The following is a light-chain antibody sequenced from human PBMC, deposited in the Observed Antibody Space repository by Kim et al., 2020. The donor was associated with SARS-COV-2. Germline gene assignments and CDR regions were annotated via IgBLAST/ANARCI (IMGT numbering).Light chain of an antibody. Sequence: SYELTQPPPVSVAPGKTARITCGGNNIGSKSVHWYQQKPGQAPVLVIYYDSERPSGIPERFSGSNSGNTATLTISRVEAGDGADYYCQVWDSSSDPVVFG. J-gene: IGLJ2*01. CDR1: NIGSKS. CDR3: QVWDSSSDPVV. V-gene: IGLV3-21*04. CDR2: YDS.